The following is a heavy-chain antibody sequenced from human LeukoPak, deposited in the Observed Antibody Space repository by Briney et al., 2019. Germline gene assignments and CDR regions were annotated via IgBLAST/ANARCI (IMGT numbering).Heavy chain of an antibody. Sequence: SETLSLTCTVSGGSISSSSYYWGWIRQPPGKGLEWIGSIYYSGSTYYNPSLKSRVTISVDTSKNQFSLKLSSVTAADTAVYYCARQRITMVRGVISNNWFDPWGQGTLVTVSS. CDR1: GGSISSSSYY. V-gene: IGHV4-39*01. CDR2: IYYSGST. D-gene: IGHD3-10*01. J-gene: IGHJ5*02. CDR3: ARQRITMVRGVISNNWFDP.